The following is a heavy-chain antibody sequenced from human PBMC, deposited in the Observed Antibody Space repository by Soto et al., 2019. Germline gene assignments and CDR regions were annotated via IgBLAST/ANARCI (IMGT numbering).Heavy chain of an antibody. J-gene: IGHJ4*02. CDR2: ISGSDGST. D-gene: IGHD3-3*01. CDR3: AKAPSAPFGDFWSGYHYYFDS. V-gene: IGHV3-23*01. Sequence: HPGGSLRLSCVASGFTFSSYALSCVRQAPGKGLEWVSAISGSDGSTYYADSVRGRFTISGDNIEKTLYLQMNSLRAEDTAVYYCAKAPSAPFGDFWSGYHYYFDSWRQGTLVNVSS. CDR1: GFTFSSYA.